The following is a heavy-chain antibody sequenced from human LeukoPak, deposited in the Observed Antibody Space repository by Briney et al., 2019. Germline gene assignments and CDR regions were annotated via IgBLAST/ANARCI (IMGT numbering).Heavy chain of an antibody. J-gene: IGHJ4*02. D-gene: IGHD4-17*01. V-gene: IGHV4-39*01. CDR3: ARVDYGDYSKDFDY. CDR2: IYYSGST. Sequence: SETLSLTCTVSGGSISSSSYYWGWIRQPPGKGLEWIGSIYYSGSTYYNPPLKSRVTISVDTSKNQFSLKLSSVTAADTAVYYCARVDYGDYSKDFDYWGQGTLVTVSS. CDR1: GGSISSSSYY.